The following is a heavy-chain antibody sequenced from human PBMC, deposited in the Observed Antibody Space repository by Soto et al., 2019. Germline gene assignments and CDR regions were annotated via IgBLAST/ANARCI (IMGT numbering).Heavy chain of an antibody. CDR1: GFTFSSYG. V-gene: IGHV3-30*18. CDR2: ISYDGSNK. Sequence: PGGSLRLSCAASGFTFSSYGMHWVRQAPGKGLEWVAVISYDGSNKYYADSVKGRFTISRDNSKNTLYLQMNSLRAEDTAVYYCAKGPIVLVPVAMHGPVYSSSDDAFDIRGQGPMVTVSS. J-gene: IGHJ3*02. D-gene: IGHD2-2*01. CDR3: AKGPIVLVPVAMHGPVYSSSDDAFDI.